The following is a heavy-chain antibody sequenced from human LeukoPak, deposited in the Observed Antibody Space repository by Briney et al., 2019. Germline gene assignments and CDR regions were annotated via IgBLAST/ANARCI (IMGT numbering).Heavy chain of an antibody. CDR3: AKDKGKGIAAAGTRRYMDV. CDR2: ISGSGGST. J-gene: IGHJ6*03. V-gene: IGHV3-23*01. Sequence: PGGSLRLSCAASGFTFSSYAMSWVRQAPGKGLEWVSAISGSGGSTYYADSVKGRFTTSRDNSKNTLYLQMNSLRAEDTAVYYCAKDKGKGIAAAGTRRYMDVWGKGTTVTVSS. CDR1: GFTFSSYA. D-gene: IGHD6-13*01.